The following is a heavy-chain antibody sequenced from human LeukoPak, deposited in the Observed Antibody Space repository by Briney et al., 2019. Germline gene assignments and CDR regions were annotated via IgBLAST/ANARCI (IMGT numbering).Heavy chain of an antibody. J-gene: IGHJ4*02. CDR3: ARGWRLNDH. D-gene: IGHD5-12*01. V-gene: IGHV4-39*07. CDR1: GGLLSSSSHY. CDR2: INHSGST. Sequence: SETLSLTCTVSGGLLSSSSHYWGWIRQPPGKGLEWIGEINHSGSTNYNPYLKSRVTISVDTSKNQFSLKLSSVTAADTAVYYCARGWRLNDHWGQGTLVTVSS.